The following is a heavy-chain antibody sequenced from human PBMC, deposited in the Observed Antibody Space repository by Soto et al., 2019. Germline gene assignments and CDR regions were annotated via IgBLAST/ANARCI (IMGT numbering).Heavy chain of an antibody. CDR2: MSGTGGST. V-gene: IGHV3-23*01. Sequence: EVQLLESGGGFVHPGRSLRLSCAASGFTFSSYAMNWVRQAQGKGLEWLSAMSGTGGSTYYADSVKGRFTISRDNSKNTLYLQMHSLRVEDTAVFYCAKAGFSSGWSPSYFDYWGQGTLVTVAS. D-gene: IGHD6-19*01. CDR3: AKAGFSSGWSPSYFDY. CDR1: GFTFSSYA. J-gene: IGHJ4*02.